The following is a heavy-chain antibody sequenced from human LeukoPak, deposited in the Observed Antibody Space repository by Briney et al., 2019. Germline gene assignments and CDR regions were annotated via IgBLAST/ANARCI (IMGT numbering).Heavy chain of an antibody. D-gene: IGHD2-8*01. J-gene: IGHJ3*02. CDR1: GGSISNYY. CDR2: IYYSGST. CDR3: ARGLIRQSAFDI. V-gene: IGHV4-59*01. Sequence: RPSETLSLTCTVSGGSISNYYWSWVRQPPGKGLGWIAYIYYSGSTNYNPSLKSRVTISKDTSKNQFSLKLNSVTAADTAVYYCARGLIRQSAFDIWGQGTMVTVSS.